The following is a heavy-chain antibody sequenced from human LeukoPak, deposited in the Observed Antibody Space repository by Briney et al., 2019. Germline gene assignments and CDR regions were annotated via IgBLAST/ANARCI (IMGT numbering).Heavy chain of an antibody. CDR3: ARERIAAHNWFDP. V-gene: IGHV3-11*01. Sequence: PGGSLRLSCAASGFTFSDYYMSWIRQAPGKGLEWVSYISSSGNTIYYADSVKGRFTISRDNAKNSLDLQMNSLRAEDTAVYYCARERIAAHNWFDPWGQGTLVTVSS. D-gene: IGHD6-6*01. CDR1: GFTFSDYY. CDR2: ISSSGNTI. J-gene: IGHJ5*02.